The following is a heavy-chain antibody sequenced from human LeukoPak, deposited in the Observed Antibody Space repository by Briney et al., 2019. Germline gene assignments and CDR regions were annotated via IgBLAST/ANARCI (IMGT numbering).Heavy chain of an antibody. CDR1: GYTFTGYY. CDR3: ARDAQGYYDFWSGYEHYYYGMDV. V-gene: IGHV1-2*02. J-gene: IGHJ6*02. D-gene: IGHD3-3*01. Sequence: ASVKVYCKASGYTFTGYYMHWVRQAPGQGLEWMGWINPNSGGTNYAQKFQGRVTMTRDTSISTAYMELSRLRSDDTAVYYCARDAQGYYDFWSGYEHYYYGMDVWGQGTTVTVSS. CDR2: INPNSGGT.